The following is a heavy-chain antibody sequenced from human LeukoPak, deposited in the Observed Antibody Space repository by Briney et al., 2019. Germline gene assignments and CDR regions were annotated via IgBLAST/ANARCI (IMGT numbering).Heavy chain of an antibody. CDR3: AGRGGLLGGYYFDY. Sequence: PGGSLRLSCAASGFTYSSYAMHWVRQAPGKGLEWVAVISYDGSNKYYADSVKGRFTISRDNSKNSLYLQMNSLRAEDTAVYYCAGRGGLLGGYYFDYWGQGTLVTVSS. V-gene: IGHV3-30*04. CDR1: GFTYSSYA. CDR2: ISYDGSNK. D-gene: IGHD1-26*01. J-gene: IGHJ4*02.